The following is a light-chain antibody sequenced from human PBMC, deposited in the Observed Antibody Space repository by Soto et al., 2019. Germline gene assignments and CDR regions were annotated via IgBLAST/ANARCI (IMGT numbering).Light chain of an antibody. Sequence: IEITQSPATLSVSPGKRPTFSSRASQGVSSNLAWYQQKPGQAPRLLIYGASIRATGIPDRFSGSGSGTDFTLTISSLQPEDFATYYCLQDDNSPLTFGGGTKVDIK. CDR1: QGVSSN. CDR2: GAS. J-gene: IGKJ4*01. CDR3: LQDDNSPLT. V-gene: IGKV3D-15*01.